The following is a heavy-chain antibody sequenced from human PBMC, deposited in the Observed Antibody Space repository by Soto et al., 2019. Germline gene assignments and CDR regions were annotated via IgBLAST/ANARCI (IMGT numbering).Heavy chain of an antibody. CDR1: GYTLTELS. CDR2: FDPEDGET. J-gene: IGHJ4*02. CDR3: ATDWATNYDILTGYPLGY. D-gene: IGHD3-9*01. Sequence: GASVKVSCKVSGYTLTELSMHWVRQAPGKGLEWMGGFDPEDGETIYAQKFQGRVTMTEDTSTDTAYMELSSLRSEDTAVYYCATDWATNYDILTGYPLGYWGQGTLVTVSS. V-gene: IGHV1-24*01.